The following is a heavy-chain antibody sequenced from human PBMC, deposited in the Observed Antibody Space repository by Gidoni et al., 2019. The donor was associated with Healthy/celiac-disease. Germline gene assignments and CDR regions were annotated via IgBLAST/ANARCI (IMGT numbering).Heavy chain of an antibody. CDR1: GGSISSSSYY. CDR3: ARHLTILRYFDWLPQTQGFDY. V-gene: IGHV4-39*01. Sequence: QLQLQESGPGLVKPSETLSLTCTVSGGSISSSSYYWGWIRQPPGKGLEWIGSIYYSGSTYYNPSLKSRVTISVDTSKNQFSLKLSSVTAADTAVYYCARHLTILRYFDWLPQTQGFDYWGQGTLVTVSS. D-gene: IGHD3-9*01. CDR2: IYYSGST. J-gene: IGHJ4*02.